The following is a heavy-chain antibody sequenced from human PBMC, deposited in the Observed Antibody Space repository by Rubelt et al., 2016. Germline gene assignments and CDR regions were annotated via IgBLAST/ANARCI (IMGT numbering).Heavy chain of an antibody. CDR2: INHSGST. CDR3: ARGEGYYDSSGYFDY. D-gene: IGHD3-22*01. V-gene: IGHV4-34*01. J-gene: IGHJ4*02. Sequence: QVQLQQWGAGLLKSSETLSLTCAVYGGSFSGYYWSWIRQPPGKGLEWIGEINHSGSTNYNPSLKSRVTISVDTSKNQFSLKLSSVTAADTAVYYCARGEGYYDSSGYFDYWGQGTLVTVSS. CDR1: GGSFSGYY.